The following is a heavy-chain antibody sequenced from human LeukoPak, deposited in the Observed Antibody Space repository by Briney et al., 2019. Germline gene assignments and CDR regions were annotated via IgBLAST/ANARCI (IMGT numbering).Heavy chain of an antibody. J-gene: IGHJ3*02. CDR3: AKDGSSGIAATADAFDI. CDR2: VSGSGGST. D-gene: IGHD6-13*01. V-gene: IGHV3-23*01. Sequence: PGGSLRLSCAASGFTFSSYAMSWVRQAQGKGLEWVSAVSGSGGSTYYADSVEGGFTISRDNSKNTLYLQMNSLRAEDTAVYYCAKDGSSGIAATADAFDIWGQGTMVTVSS. CDR1: GFTFSSYA.